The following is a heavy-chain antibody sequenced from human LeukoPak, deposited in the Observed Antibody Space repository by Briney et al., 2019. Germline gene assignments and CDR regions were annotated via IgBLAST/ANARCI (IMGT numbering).Heavy chain of an antibody. J-gene: IGHJ4*02. CDR2: IIPILGIA. CDR1: GGTFSSYA. V-gene: IGHV1-69*04. D-gene: IGHD5-18*01. CDR3: ARDRPRRGYSYSNIDY. Sequence: SVMVSCKASGGTFSSYAISWVRQAPGQGLEWMGRIIPILGIANYAQKFQGRVTITADKSTSTAYMELSSLRSEDTAVYYCARDRPRRGYSYSNIDYWGQGTLVTVSS.